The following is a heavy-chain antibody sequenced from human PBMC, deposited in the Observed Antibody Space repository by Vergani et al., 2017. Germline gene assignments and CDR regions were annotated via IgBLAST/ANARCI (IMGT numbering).Heavy chain of an antibody. CDR2: INPNSGGT. D-gene: IGHD1-14*01. V-gene: IGHV1-2*02. CDR1: GYTFTGYY. CDR3: ASSNWNHVRPIYAFDI. J-gene: IGHJ3*02. Sequence: QVQLVQSGAEVKKPGASVKVSCKASGYTFTGYYMHWMRQAPGQGLEWMGWINPNSGGTNYAQKFQGRVTMTRDTSISTAYMELSRLRSDDTAVYYCASSNWNHVRPIYAFDIWGQGTMVTVSS.